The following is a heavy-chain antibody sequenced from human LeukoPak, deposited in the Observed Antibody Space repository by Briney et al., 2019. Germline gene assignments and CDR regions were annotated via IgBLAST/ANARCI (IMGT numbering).Heavy chain of an antibody. Sequence: PSETLSLTCAVYGGSFSGYYWSWIRQPPGKGLEWIGEINHSGSTNYNPSLKSRVTISVDTSKNQLSLKLSSVTAADTAVYYCARGETYYYDSSGYYVPLKADYYYYYYMDVWGKGTTVTVSS. V-gene: IGHV4-34*01. J-gene: IGHJ6*03. CDR3: ARGETYYYDSSGYYVPLKADYYYYYYMDV. D-gene: IGHD3-22*01. CDR2: INHSGST. CDR1: GGSFSGYY.